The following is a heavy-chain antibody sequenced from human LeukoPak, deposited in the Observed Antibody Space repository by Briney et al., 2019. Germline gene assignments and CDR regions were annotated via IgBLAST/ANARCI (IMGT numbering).Heavy chain of an antibody. CDR2: IITGNGNT. CDR1: GYTFTSYA. D-gene: IGHD3-10*01. J-gene: IGHJ4*02. Sequence: ASVKVSCKASGYTFTSYAMHWVRQAPGQRLEWMGRIITGNGNTKYSQKFQGRVTITRDTSASTAYMELSSLRSEDTAVYYCARVGRDLSTYFDYWGQGTLVTVSS. CDR3: ARVGRDLSTYFDY. V-gene: IGHV1-3*04.